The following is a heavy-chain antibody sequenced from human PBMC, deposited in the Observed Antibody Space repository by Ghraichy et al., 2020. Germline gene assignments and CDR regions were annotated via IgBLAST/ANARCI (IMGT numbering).Heavy chain of an antibody. Sequence: GGSLRLSCAASGFTFNDAWMSWVRQAPGKGLEWVGRIKDITVGGTTDYASPVKGRFAISRDDSKNTLYLQMNSLKTEDTAVYYCTTRLAAVTTGKYYYYYGMDVWGQGTSVTVSS. J-gene: IGHJ6*02. CDR2: IKDITVGGTT. D-gene: IGHD4-17*01. V-gene: IGHV3-15*01. CDR1: GFTFNDAW. CDR3: TTRLAAVTTGKYYYYYGMDV.